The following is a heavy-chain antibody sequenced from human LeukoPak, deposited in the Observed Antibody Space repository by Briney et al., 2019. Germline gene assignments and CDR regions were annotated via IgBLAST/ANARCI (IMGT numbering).Heavy chain of an antibody. Sequence: SETLSLTCAVYGGSFSGYYWSWIRQPPGKGLEWIGEINHSGSTNYNPSLKSRVTISVDTSKNQFSLKLSSMTAADTAVYYCARGLRFSNRYNWFDPWGQGTLVTVSS. D-gene: IGHD3-3*01. V-gene: IGHV4-34*01. J-gene: IGHJ5*02. CDR3: ARGLRFSNRYNWFDP. CDR1: GGSFSGYY. CDR2: INHSGST.